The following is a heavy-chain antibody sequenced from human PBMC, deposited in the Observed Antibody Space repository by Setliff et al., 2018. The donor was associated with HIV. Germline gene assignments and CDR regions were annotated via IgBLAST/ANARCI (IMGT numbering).Heavy chain of an antibody. V-gene: IGHV4-39*01. CDR3: ARHAARLGQVDY. Sequence: SETLSLTCTVSGGSTRTSGYYWGWIRQPPGKGREWIGSIYSSGSTYYNPSLKSRVSISVDTSKNQFSLKLRSVTAADTAVYYCARHAARLGQVDYWGQGTLVTVSS. CDR2: IYSSGST. CDR1: GGSTRTSGYY. J-gene: IGHJ4*02. D-gene: IGHD7-27*01.